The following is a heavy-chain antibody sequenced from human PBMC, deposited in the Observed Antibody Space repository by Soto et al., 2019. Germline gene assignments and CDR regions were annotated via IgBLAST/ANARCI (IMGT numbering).Heavy chain of an antibody. CDR3: ARGGRGSLPGDY. V-gene: IGHV1-69*01. Sequence: QVQLVQSGAEVKKPGSSVKVSCKASGGTFSSYALRWVRQAPGQGLECMGGIIPIFGTANYAQKCQGRVTFTADESTSTAYMEPRSLRSADPAVYYCARGGRGSLPGDYWGHGTLVTVSS. CDR2: IIPIFGTA. CDR1: GGTFSSYA. D-gene: IGHD1-26*01. J-gene: IGHJ4*01.